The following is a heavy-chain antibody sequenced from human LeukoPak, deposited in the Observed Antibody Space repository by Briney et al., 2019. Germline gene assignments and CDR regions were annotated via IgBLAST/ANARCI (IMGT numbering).Heavy chain of an antibody. Sequence: GGSLRLSCTASGFTFGDYAMSWVRQAPGKGLEWVGFIRSKAYGGTTEYAASVKGRFTISSDDSKSIAYLQMNSLKTEDTAVYYCTRHHRPMVRDEYGMDVWGKGTTVTVSS. CDR3: TRHHRPMVRDEYGMDV. CDR1: GFTFGDYA. J-gene: IGHJ6*04. D-gene: IGHD3-10*01. CDR2: IRSKAYGGTT. V-gene: IGHV3-49*04.